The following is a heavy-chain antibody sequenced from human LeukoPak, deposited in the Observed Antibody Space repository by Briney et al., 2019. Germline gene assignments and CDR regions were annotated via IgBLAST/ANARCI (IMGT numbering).Heavy chain of an antibody. Sequence: GASVKVSFKASGYTLTGHSMHWVRQAPGQGLEWMGWMNPNSGGTKYTRKVQGRVTMTRDTSISTAYMELSRLTSDDTAMYYCARDKLGLGELSLYDEWGQGTQVTVSS. CDR1: GYTLTGHS. V-gene: IGHV1-2*02. CDR2: MNPNSGGT. J-gene: IGHJ4*02. CDR3: ARDKLGLGELSLYDE. D-gene: IGHD3-16*02.